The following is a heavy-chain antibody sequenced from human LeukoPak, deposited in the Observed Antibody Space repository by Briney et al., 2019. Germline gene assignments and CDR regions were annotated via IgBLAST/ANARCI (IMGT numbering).Heavy chain of an antibody. CDR1: GFTFSSYE. Sequence: GGSLRLSCAASGFTFSSYEMNWVRQAPGKGLEWVSYISSSGSTIYYVDSVKGRFTISRDNAKNSLYLQMNSLRAEDTAVYYCARETPPVGGSHDDYDYWGQGTLVTVSS. CDR2: ISSSGSTI. V-gene: IGHV3-48*03. D-gene: IGHD1-26*01. J-gene: IGHJ4*02. CDR3: ARETPPVGGSHDDYDY.